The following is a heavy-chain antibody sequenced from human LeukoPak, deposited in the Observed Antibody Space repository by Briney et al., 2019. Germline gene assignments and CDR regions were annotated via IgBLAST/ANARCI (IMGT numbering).Heavy chain of an antibody. CDR3: ARVLLERPGIDSFDM. V-gene: IGHV3-48*02. D-gene: IGHD1-1*01. J-gene: IGHJ3*02. CDR1: GFRLGSYS. CDR2: INSGSYTI. Sequence: GGSLRLFCGASGFRLGSYSMDWVRQAPGKGLEWVSHINSGSYTIYYADSVKGRFTISRDNAGNSLYLQMNSLRDEDTAVYYCARVLLERPGIDSFDMWGQGTMVTVSS.